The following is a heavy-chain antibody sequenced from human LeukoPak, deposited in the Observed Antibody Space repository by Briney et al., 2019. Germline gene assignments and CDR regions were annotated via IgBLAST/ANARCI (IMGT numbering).Heavy chain of an antibody. V-gene: IGHV4-4*07. Sequence: SETLSLTCTVSGGSINNYYWSWIRQPAGKGLEWTGSIYTRGSTNYNPSLKSRVTMSVDTSKNQFSLKLSSVTAADTAVYYCARGRYCSADICSGGDAFDIWGQGTMVSVSS. CDR1: GGSINNYY. CDR3: ARGRYCSADICSGGDAFDI. D-gene: IGHD2-15*01. CDR2: IYTRGST. J-gene: IGHJ3*02.